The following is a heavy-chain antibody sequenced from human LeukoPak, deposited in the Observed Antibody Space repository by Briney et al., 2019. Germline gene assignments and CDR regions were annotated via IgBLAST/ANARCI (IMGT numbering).Heavy chain of an antibody. J-gene: IGHJ4*02. CDR2: ISGSGNSA. CDR3: AKDRGLGFYDDSGHHY. V-gene: IGHV3-23*01. Sequence: GGSLRLSCAASGFTFKDYGVSWVRQAPGKGLEWLSHISGSGNSAHYADSVKGRFTISRDNSKNTVYLQMNSLRAEDTAVYYCAKDRGLGFYDDSGHHYWGQGALVTVSS. CDR1: GFTFKDYG. D-gene: IGHD2/OR15-2a*01.